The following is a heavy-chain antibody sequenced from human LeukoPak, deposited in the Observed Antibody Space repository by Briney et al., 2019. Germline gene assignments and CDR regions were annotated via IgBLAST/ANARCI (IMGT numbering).Heavy chain of an antibody. D-gene: IGHD3-22*01. V-gene: IGHV3-66*01. CDR2: IYSGGST. Sequence: EGSLRLSCAASGFTVSSNYMSWVRQAPGKGLEWVSVIYSGGSTYYADSVKGRFTISRDNAKNSLYLQMNSLRAEDTALYYCARDSLLAYYYDSSGYYVRDAFDIWGQGTMVTVSS. J-gene: IGHJ3*02. CDR3: ARDSLLAYYYDSSGYYVRDAFDI. CDR1: GFTVSSNY.